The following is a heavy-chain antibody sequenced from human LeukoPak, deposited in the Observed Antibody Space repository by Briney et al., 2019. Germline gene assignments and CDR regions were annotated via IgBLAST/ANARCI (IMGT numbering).Heavy chain of an antibody. J-gene: IGHJ4*02. CDR2: IKQDGSEN. CDR1: GFTFSNYW. CDR3: AKDDYGD. Sequence: PGGSLRLSCAASGFTFSNYWMSWVRQAPGKGLEWVANIKQDGSENYYVDSVKGRLTISRDNAKKSLYLQMNSLRAEDTAVYSCAKDDYGDWGQGTLVTVSS. V-gene: IGHV3-7*01. D-gene: IGHD4-17*01.